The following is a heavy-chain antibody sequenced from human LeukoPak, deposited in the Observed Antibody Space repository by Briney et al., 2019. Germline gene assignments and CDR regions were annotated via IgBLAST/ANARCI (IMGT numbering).Heavy chain of an antibody. V-gene: IGHV3-48*03. Sequence: GGSLRLSCAAAGFTFSSYEMNWVRQAPGKWLEWVSYISSSGSTIYYADSVKGRFTISRDNAKNSLYLQMNSLRAEDTAVYYCAREGYGFYDYWGQGTLVTVSS. CDR3: AREGYGFYDY. CDR1: GFTFSSYE. J-gene: IGHJ4*02. D-gene: IGHD5-18*01. CDR2: ISSSGSTI.